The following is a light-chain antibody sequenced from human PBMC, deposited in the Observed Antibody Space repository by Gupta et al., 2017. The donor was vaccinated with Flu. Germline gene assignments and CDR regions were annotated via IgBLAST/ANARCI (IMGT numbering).Light chain of an antibody. V-gene: IGKV3-11*01. CDR2: DAS. CDR1: QSVSSY. J-gene: IGKJ4*01. CDR3: QQRSNWPPRA. Sequence: ATLSLSPGERATLSCRASQSVSSYLAWYQQKPGQAPRLLIYDASNRATGIPARFSGSGSGTDXTLTISXLEPEDFAVYYCQQRSNWPPRAFGXGTKVEIK.